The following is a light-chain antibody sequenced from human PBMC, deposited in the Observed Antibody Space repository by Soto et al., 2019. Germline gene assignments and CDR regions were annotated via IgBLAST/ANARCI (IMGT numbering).Light chain of an antibody. CDR2: EVS. CDR1: SSVVGTYNL. CDR3: SSYASGSTHV. Sequence: QSVLTQPASVSGSPGQSITISCTGSSSVVGTYNLVSWYQQHPGKAPKLMIYEVSKRPSGVSNRFSGSKSGNTASLTISGLQADDEADYYCSSYASGSTHVFGTGTKVTVL. J-gene: IGLJ1*01. V-gene: IGLV2-23*02.